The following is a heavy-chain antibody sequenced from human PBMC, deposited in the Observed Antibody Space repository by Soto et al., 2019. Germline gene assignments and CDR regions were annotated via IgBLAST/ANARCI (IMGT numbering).Heavy chain of an antibody. CDR1: GYTFTGYY. CDR3: ARTAHYGPGSFLY. Sequence: ASVKVSCKASGYTFTGYYMHWVRQAPGQGLEWMGWINPNSGGTNYAQKFQGWVTMTRDTSISTAYMELSRLRSDDTAVYYCARTAHYGPGSFLYWGQGPLVTVSS. J-gene: IGHJ4*02. CDR2: INPNSGGT. D-gene: IGHD3-10*01. V-gene: IGHV1-2*04.